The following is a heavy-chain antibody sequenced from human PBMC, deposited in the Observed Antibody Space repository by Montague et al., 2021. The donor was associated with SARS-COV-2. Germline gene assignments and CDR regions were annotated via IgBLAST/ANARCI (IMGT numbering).Heavy chain of an antibody. D-gene: IGHD6-19*01. V-gene: IGHV4-59*08. Sequence: SETLSLTCTVSGDSISRYYWTWIRQSPGRGLEWIGYIYKSEKTNYNPSLKSRVTISEDTSKNQFSLKLRSVTAAGTAVYCARNIGWYSHDRWGQGTLVTVSS. J-gene: IGHJ5*02. CDR1: GDSISRYY. CDR2: IYKSEKT. CDR3: RNIGWYSHDR.